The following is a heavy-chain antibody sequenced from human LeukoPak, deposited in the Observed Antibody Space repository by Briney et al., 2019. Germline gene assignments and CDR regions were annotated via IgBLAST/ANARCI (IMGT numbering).Heavy chain of an antibody. CDR3: ARHPAGIQLWLEVDYYYYMDV. CDR2: IYTSGST. Sequence: SETLSLTCTVSGGSISTYYWSWIRQPAGKGLEWIGRIYTSGSTNYNPSLKSRVTMSVDTSKNHFSLKLSSVTAADTAVYYCARHPAGIQLWLEVDYYYYMDVWGKGTTVTISS. D-gene: IGHD5-18*01. J-gene: IGHJ6*03. CDR1: GGSISTYY. V-gene: IGHV4-4*07.